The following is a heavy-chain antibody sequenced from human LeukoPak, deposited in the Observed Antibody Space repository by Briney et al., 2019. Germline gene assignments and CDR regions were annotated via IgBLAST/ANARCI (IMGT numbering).Heavy chain of an antibody. V-gene: IGHV1-18*01. J-gene: IGHJ5*02. Sequence: GASVKVSCKASGYTFTSYGISWVRQAPGQGLEWMGWISAYNGNTNYAQKLQGRVTMTTDTSTSTAYMELRSLRSDDTAVYYCARDRYSGSYVRGRFDPWGQGTLVTVSS. CDR1: GYTFTSYG. CDR2: ISAYNGNT. CDR3: ARDRYSGSYVRGRFDP. D-gene: IGHD1-26*01.